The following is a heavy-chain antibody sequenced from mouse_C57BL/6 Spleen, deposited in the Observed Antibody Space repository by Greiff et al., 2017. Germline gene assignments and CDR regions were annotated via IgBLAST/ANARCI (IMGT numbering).Heavy chain of an antibody. J-gene: IGHJ1*03. CDR3: ARNYYGSSSYWYFDV. Sequence: VQLQQSGPGLVQPSQSLSITCTVSGFSLTSYGVHWVRQSPGKGLEWLGVIWSGGSTDYNAAFISRLSISKDNSKSQVFFKMNSLQADDTAIYYCARNYYGSSSYWYFDVWGTGTTVTVSS. D-gene: IGHD1-1*01. V-gene: IGHV2-2*01. CDR1: GFSLTSYG. CDR2: IWSGGST.